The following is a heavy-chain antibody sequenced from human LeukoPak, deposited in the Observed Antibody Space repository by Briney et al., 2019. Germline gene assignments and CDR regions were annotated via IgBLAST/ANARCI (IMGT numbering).Heavy chain of an antibody. J-gene: IGHJ4*02. CDR2: ISSSTSYI. CDR1: GFTFSSYS. D-gene: IGHD4-17*01. CDR3: ARAGGSTVSHSDY. Sequence: PWGSLRLSCAASGFTFSSYSMNWIRQAPGKGLEWVSSISSSTSYIYYADSVKGRFTISKDSAKNSLYLQMNSLRAEDTAVYYCARAGGSTVSHSDYWGQGTLVTVSS. V-gene: IGHV3-21*01.